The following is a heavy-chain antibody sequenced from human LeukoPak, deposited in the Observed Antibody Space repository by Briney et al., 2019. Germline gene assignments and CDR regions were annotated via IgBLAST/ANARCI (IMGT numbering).Heavy chain of an antibody. V-gene: IGHV1-2*02. Sequence: ASVKVSCKASGYTFTGCYMHWVRQAPGQGLEWMGWINPNSGGTNYAQKFQGRVTMTRDTSISTAYMELSRLRSDDTAVYYCARGTPLRFLEWYLDYWGQGTLVTVSS. CDR3: ARGTPLRFLEWYLDY. J-gene: IGHJ4*02. CDR2: INPNSGGT. CDR1: GYTFTGCY. D-gene: IGHD3-3*01.